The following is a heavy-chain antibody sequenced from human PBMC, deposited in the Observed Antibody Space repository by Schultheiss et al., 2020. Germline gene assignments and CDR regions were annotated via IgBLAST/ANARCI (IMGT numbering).Heavy chain of an antibody. Sequence: WGSLRLSCAASGFTFSSYWMSWVRQAPGKGLEWVANIKEDGSEKNYVDSVKGRFTISRDSTKNSLYLQMNSLRAEDTAVYYCARGTPRVHDYGDYAHAFDIWGQGTMVTVSS. CDR2: IKEDGSEK. V-gene: IGHV3-7*03. CDR1: GFTFSSYW. D-gene: IGHD4-17*01. CDR3: ARGTPRVHDYGDYAHAFDI. J-gene: IGHJ3*02.